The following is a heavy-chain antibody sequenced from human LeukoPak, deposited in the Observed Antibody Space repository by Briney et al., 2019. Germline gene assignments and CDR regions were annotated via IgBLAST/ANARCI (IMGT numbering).Heavy chain of an antibody. V-gene: IGHV3-30-3*01. Sequence: GGPLRLSCAASGFTFSSYAMHWVRQAPGKGLEWVAVISYDGSNKYYADSVKGRFTISRGNSKNTLYLQMNSLRAEDTAVYYCARDGNYYYDSSGYYSNWFDPWGQGTLVTVSS. J-gene: IGHJ5*02. CDR3: ARDGNYYYDSSGYYSNWFDP. D-gene: IGHD3-22*01. CDR2: ISYDGSNK. CDR1: GFTFSSYA.